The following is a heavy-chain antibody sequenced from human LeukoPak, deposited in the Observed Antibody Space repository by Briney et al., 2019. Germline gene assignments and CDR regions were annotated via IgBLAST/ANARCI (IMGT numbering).Heavy chain of an antibody. V-gene: IGHV1-18*01. Sequence: ASAKVSCKASGYTFTSYGISWVRQAPGQGLEWMGWISAYNGNTNYAQKLQGRVTMTTDTSTSTAYMELRSLRSDDTAVYYCARVSGSSWTLNWFDPWGQGTLVTVSS. CDR2: ISAYNGNT. CDR1: GYTFTSYG. J-gene: IGHJ5*02. D-gene: IGHD6-13*01. CDR3: ARVSGSSWTLNWFDP.